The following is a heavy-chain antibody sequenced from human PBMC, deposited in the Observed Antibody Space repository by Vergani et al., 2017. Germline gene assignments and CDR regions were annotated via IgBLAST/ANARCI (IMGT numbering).Heavy chain of an antibody. J-gene: IGHJ1*01. CDR2: ISSSSSYI. Sequence: EVQLVESGGGLVKPGGSLRLSCAASGFTFSSYSMNWVRQAPGKGLEWVSSISSSSSYIYYADSVKGRFTISRDNAKNSLYLQMNSLRAEDTAVYYCAKDPSGSYAKYFQHWGQGTLVTVSS. D-gene: IGHD1-26*01. CDR3: AKDPSGSYAKYFQH. CDR1: GFTFSSYS. V-gene: IGHV3-21*01.